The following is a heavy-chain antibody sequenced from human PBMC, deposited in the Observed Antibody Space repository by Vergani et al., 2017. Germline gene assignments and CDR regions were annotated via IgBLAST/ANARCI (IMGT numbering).Heavy chain of an antibody. V-gene: IGHV3-11*06. Sequence: QVQLVESGGGLVKPGGSLRLSCAASGFTFSDYYMSWIRQAPGKGLEWVSSISSSSSYIYYADSVKGRFTISRDNAKNSLYLQMNSLRAEDTAVYYCARVWAKDSSILWDAVVDAFDIWGQGTMVTVSS. J-gene: IGHJ3*02. D-gene: IGHD2-21*01. CDR3: ARVWAKDSSILWDAVVDAFDI. CDR2: ISSSSSYI. CDR1: GFTFSDYY.